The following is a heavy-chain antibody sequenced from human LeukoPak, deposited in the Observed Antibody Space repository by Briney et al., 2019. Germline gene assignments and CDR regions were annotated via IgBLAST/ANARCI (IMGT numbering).Heavy chain of an antibody. D-gene: IGHD3-9*01. Sequence: GGSLRLSCAASGFTFSSYGMHWVRQAPGKGLEWVAFIRYDGSNKYYADSVKGRFTISRDNSQNTLYLQMNSLRAEDTAVYYCAKDDSPDYDILTGFNWFDPWGQGTLVTVSS. CDR3: AKDDSPDYDILTGFNWFDP. CDR1: GFTFSSYG. V-gene: IGHV3-30*02. J-gene: IGHJ5*02. CDR2: IRYDGSNK.